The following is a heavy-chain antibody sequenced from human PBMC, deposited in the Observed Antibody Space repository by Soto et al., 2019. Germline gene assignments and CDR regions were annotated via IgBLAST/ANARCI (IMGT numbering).Heavy chain of an antibody. J-gene: IGHJ4*02. D-gene: IGHD3-9*01. Sequence: SETLSLTCTVAGGSISSYYWSWIRQPPGKGLEWIGYIYYSGSTNYNPSLKSRVTISVDTSKNQFSLKLSSVTAADTAVYYCARESYDILTGYWTNFDYWGQGTLVTGSS. V-gene: IGHV4-59*01. CDR3: ARESYDILTGYWTNFDY. CDR1: GGSISSYY. CDR2: IYYSGST.